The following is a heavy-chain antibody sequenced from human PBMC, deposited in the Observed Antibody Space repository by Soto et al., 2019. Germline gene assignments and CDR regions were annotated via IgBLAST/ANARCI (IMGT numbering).Heavy chain of an antibody. V-gene: IGHV3-30-3*01. J-gene: IGHJ6*02. CDR2: ISYDGSNK. D-gene: IGHD1-26*01. CDR1: GFTFSSYA. CDR3: ARERWIVGVPNLRIGGMDV. Sequence: QVQLVESGGGVVQPGRSLRLSCAASGFTFSSYAMHWVRQAPGKGLEWVAVISYDGSNKYYADSVKGRFTISRDNSKNTLYLQMNSLRAEDTAVYYCARERWIVGVPNLRIGGMDVWGQGTTVTVSS.